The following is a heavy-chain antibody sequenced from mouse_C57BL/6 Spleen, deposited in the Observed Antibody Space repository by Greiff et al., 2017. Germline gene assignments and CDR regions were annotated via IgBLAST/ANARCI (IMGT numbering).Heavy chain of an antibody. CDR2: IYPGSGNT. V-gene: IGHV1-76*01. Sequence: QVQLQQPGAELVRPGASVKLSCKASGYTFTDYYINWVKQRPGQGLEWIARIYPGSGNTYYNEKFKGKATLTAEKSSSTAYMQLSSLTSEDSAVYFCARFGNYVGFAYWGQGTLVTVSA. CDR1: GYTFTDYY. J-gene: IGHJ3*01. CDR3: ARFGNYVGFAY. D-gene: IGHD2-1*01.